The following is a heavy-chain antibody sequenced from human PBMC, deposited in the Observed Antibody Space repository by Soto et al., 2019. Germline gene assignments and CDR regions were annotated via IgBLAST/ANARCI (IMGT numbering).Heavy chain of an antibody. CDR2: IYYSGST. CDR3: ASYSYGYVSLDY. J-gene: IGHJ4*02. V-gene: IGHV4-31*03. CDR1: GGSISSGGYY. D-gene: IGHD5-18*01. Sequence: LPLTCTVSGGSISSGGYYWSWIRQHPGKGLEWIGYIYYSGSTYYNPSLKSRVTISVDTSKNQFSLKLSSVTAADTAVYYCASYSYGYVSLDYWGQGTLVTVSS.